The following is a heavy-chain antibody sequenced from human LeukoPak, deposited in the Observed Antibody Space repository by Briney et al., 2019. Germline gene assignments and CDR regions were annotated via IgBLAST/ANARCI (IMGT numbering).Heavy chain of an antibody. CDR3: ANILEQQLVGGIDY. D-gene: IGHD6-13*01. J-gene: IGHJ4*02. CDR1: GFTFSSYG. V-gene: IGHV3-30*02. CDR2: IRYDGSNK. Sequence: GGSLRLSCAASGFTFSSYGMHWVRQAPGKGLEWVAFIRYDGSNKYYADSVKGRFTISRDNSKNTLYLQMNSLRAEDTAVYYCANILEQQLVGGIDYWGQGTLVTVSS.